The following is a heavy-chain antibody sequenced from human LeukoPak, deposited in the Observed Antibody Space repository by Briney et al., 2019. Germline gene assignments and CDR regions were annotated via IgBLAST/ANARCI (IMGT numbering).Heavy chain of an antibody. CDR3: ARGRETDTAMARFDY. CDR1: GFTFSSYS. J-gene: IGHJ4*02. V-gene: IGHV3-21*01. D-gene: IGHD5-18*01. Sequence: GGSLRLSCAASGFTFSSYSMNWVRQAPGKGLEWVSSISSSTSYIYYADSVKGRFTISRDNAKNSLYLQMNSLRAEDTAVYYRARGRETDTAMARFDYWGQGTLVTVSS. CDR2: ISSSTSYI.